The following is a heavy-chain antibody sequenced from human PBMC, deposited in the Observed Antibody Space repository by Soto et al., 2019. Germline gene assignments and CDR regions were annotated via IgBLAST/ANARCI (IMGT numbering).Heavy chain of an antibody. CDR2: ISYDGST. CDR3: ARGISTSSDY. J-gene: IGHJ4*02. D-gene: IGHD2-2*01. V-gene: IGHV3-30*14. Sequence: GGSLRLSCAASGFTFSSYAMHWVRQAPGKGLEWVAVISYDGSTYYADSVKGRFTISRDNSKNTLYLQMNSLRAEDTAVYYCARGISTSSDYWGQGTLVTVSS. CDR1: GFTFSSYA.